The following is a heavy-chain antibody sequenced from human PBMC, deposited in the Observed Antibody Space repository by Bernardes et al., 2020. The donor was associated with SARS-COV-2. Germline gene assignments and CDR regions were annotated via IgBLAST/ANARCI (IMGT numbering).Heavy chain of an antibody. J-gene: IGHJ4*02. CDR2: LSSSSSYI. V-gene: IGHV3-21*01. Sequence: GGSLRLSCAASGFTFSSYSMNWVRQAPGQGLEWVSSLSSSSSYIYYADSVKGRFTISRDNAKNSLYLQMNSLRAEDTAVYYCARDGSPFYYDSSGYSRYYFDYWGQGTLVTGSS. D-gene: IGHD3-22*01. CDR3: ARDGSPFYYDSSGYSRYYFDY. CDR1: GFTFSSYS.